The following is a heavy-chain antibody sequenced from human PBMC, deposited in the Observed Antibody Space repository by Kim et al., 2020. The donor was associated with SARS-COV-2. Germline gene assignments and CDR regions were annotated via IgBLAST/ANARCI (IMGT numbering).Heavy chain of an antibody. CDR3: AREIVAGRRDWFDP. V-gene: IGHV7-4-1*02. CDR1: GYTFTSYA. J-gene: IGHJ5*02. CDR2: INTNTGNP. Sequence: ASVKVSCKASGYTFTSYAMNWVRQAPGQGLEWMGWINTNTGNPTYAQGFTGRFVFSLDTSVSTAYLQISSLKAEDTAVYYCAREIVAGRRDWFDPWGQGTLVTVSS. D-gene: IGHD6-19*01.